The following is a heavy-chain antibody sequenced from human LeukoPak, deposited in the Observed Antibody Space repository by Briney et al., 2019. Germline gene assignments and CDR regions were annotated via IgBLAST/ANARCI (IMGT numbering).Heavy chain of an antibody. J-gene: IGHJ4*02. V-gene: IGHV1-69*04. CDR1: GGTFSSYA. D-gene: IGHD5-24*01. CDR2: IIPILGIA. Sequence: SVKVSCKASGGTFSSYAISWVRQAPGQGLEWMGRIIPILGIANYAQKFQGRVTITADKSTSTAYMELSSLRSEDTAVYYCAXXXLATITGGDYWGQGTLVTVSS. CDR3: AXXXLATITGGDY.